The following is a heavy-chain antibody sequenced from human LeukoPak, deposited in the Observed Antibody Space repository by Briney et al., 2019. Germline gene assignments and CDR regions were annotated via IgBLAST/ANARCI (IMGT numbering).Heavy chain of an antibody. CDR2: IHYSGNT. V-gene: IGHV4-39*07. J-gene: IGHJ5*02. CDR1: GDSISSGTFY. Sequence: SETLSLTCTVSGDSISSGTFYWGWVRQPPGKGLEWIGSIHYSGNTYYNPSLKSRVTISVDTSKNQFSLKLSSVTAADTAVYYCARGLGYCSSTSCYRRGNWFDPWGQGTLVTVSS. CDR3: ARGLGYCSSTSCYRRGNWFDP. D-gene: IGHD2-2*02.